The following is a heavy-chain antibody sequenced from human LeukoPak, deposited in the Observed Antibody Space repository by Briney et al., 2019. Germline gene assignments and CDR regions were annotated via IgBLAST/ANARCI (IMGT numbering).Heavy chain of an antibody. CDR1: GYTFTNYY. CDR3: ARDPMASGSSGI. D-gene: IGHD1-26*01. Sequence: ASVKVSCKASGYTFTNYYMHWVRQAPGQGLEWMGIINPSGGSTNYAQKFQGRVTMTRDTSTSTAYMELRSLRSDDTAVYYCARDPMASGSSGIWGQGTLVTVSS. J-gene: IGHJ4*02. CDR2: INPSGGST. V-gene: IGHV1-46*01.